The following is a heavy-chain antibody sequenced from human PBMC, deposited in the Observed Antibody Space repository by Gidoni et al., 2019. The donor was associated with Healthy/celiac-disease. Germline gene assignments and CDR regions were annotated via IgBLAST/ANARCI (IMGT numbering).Heavy chain of an antibody. CDR3: ARDEPALFYGDYGPYGMDV. D-gene: IGHD4-17*01. J-gene: IGHJ6*02. V-gene: IGHV3-66*02. CDR1: GFTVSRNY. CDR2: IYSGGST. Sequence: EVQLVESGGGLVQPGGSLRLSCAASGFTVSRNYLSWVRQAPGKGLEWVSVIYSGGSTYYADSVKGRFTISRDNSKNTLYLQMNSLRAEDTAVYYCARDEPALFYGDYGPYGMDVWGQGTTVTVSS.